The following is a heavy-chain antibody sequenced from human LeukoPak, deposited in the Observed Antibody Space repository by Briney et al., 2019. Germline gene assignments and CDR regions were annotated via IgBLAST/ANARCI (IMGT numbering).Heavy chain of an antibody. CDR2: ISGSGGST. CDR1: GFTFSSYT. Sequence: PGGPLRLSCAASGFTFSSYTMSWVPQAPGKGLEWASAISGSGGSTYYADSVKGRFTISRDNSKNTLYLQMNSLRAEDTAVYYCAKCSIAAAGTRTRVLWWYFDLWGRGTLVTVSS. J-gene: IGHJ2*01. V-gene: IGHV3-23*01. CDR3: AKCSIAAAGTRTRVLWWYFDL. D-gene: IGHD6-13*01.